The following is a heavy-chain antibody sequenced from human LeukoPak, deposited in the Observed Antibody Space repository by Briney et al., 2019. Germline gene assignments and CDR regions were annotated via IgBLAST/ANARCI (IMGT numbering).Heavy chain of an antibody. CDR2: MNPNSGNT. CDR1: GYTFTNYD. Sequence: ASVKVSCKASGYTFTNYDINWVRQATGQGLEWMGWMNPNSGNTGYAQKFQGRVTITRNTSISTAYMELSSLRSEDTAVYYCARALSSGDWFDPWGQGTLVTVSS. CDR3: ARALSSGDWFDP. J-gene: IGHJ5*02. D-gene: IGHD7-27*01. V-gene: IGHV1-8*03.